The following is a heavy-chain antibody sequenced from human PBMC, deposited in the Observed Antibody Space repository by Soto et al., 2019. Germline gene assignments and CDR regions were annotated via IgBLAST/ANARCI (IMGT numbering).Heavy chain of an antibody. V-gene: IGHV3-30-3*01. CDR2: ISYGGSNT. CDR1: GFTFSNYA. D-gene: IGHD3-22*01. J-gene: IGHJ4*02. CDR3: ARDREVTMRSFDY. Sequence: GGSLIVSCAASGFTFSNYAIHWGRQAPGKGLEWVAVISYGGSNTYYADSVKGRFTISSDKSKNTLYLQMNSLRIEDTAVYYCARDREVTMRSFDYWGQGT.